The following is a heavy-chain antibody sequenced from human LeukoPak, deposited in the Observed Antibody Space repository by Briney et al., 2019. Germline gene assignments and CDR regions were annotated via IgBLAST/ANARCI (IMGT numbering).Heavy chain of an antibody. V-gene: IGHV3-43*01. CDR1: GFTFDDYT. Sequence: QTGGSLRLSCAASGFTFDDYTMHWVRQAPGKGLEWVSLISWDGGSTYYADSVKGRFTISRDNSKNSLYLQMNSLRTEDTALYYCAKDSASGTPYYYYYYMDVWGKGTTVTVSS. CDR3: AKDSASGTPYYYYYYMDV. CDR2: ISWDGGST. D-gene: IGHD1-7*01. J-gene: IGHJ6*03.